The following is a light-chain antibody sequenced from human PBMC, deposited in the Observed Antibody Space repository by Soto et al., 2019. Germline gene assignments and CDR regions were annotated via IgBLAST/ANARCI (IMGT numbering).Light chain of an antibody. CDR2: WAS. CDR1: QSVLYSSNNKNY. J-gene: IGKJ4*01. V-gene: IGKV4-1*01. CDR3: QQYYDSPLT. Sequence: DIVMTQSPDSLAVSLGERATINCKSSQSVLYSSNNKNYLTWYQQKPGQPPKLLTSWASTRESGVPERFSGSGSGTDFTLTISSLQAEDVAVYYCQQYYDSPLTFGGGTKVEIK.